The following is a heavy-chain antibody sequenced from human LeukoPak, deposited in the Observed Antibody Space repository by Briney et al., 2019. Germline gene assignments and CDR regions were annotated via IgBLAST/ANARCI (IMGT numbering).Heavy chain of an antibody. CDR2: TNWNGGST. J-gene: IGHJ6*03. D-gene: IGHD1-26*01. V-gene: IGHV3-20*04. Sequence: GGSLRLSCAASGFTFSNYAMSWVRQAPGKGLGWVSATNWNGGSTHYADSVKGRFTISRDNAKNSLYLQLSSLRVEDTALYYCARRRRGNTVPYYYYMDVWGKGTTVTVSS. CDR1: GFTFSNYA. CDR3: ARRRRGNTVPYYYYMDV.